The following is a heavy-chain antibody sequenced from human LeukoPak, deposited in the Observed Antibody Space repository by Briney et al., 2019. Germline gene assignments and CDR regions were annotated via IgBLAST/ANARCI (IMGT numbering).Heavy chain of an antibody. D-gene: IGHD6-19*01. Sequence: GGSLRLSCAASGFTFSSYSMNWVRQAPGRGLEWVSSISSSSSYIYYADSVKGRFTISRDNAKNSLYLQMNSLRAEDTAVYYCARDVAGAFDIWGQGTMVTVSS. CDR3: ARDVAGAFDI. V-gene: IGHV3-21*01. CDR1: GFTFSSYS. J-gene: IGHJ3*02. CDR2: ISSSSSYI.